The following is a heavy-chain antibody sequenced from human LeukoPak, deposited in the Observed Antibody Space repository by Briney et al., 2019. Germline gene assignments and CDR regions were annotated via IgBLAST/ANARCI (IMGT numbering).Heavy chain of an antibody. D-gene: IGHD3-10*01. Sequence: ASVKVSCKASGYTFTGYYMHWVRQAPGQGLEWMGWINPNSGGTNYAQKFEGRVTMTRNTSISTAYMELSSLRSEDTAVYYCARGLPKRTMVRGVIIRSPGANPDYWGQGTLVTVSS. J-gene: IGHJ4*02. CDR1: GYTFTGYY. CDR3: ARGLPKRTMVRGVIIRSPGANPDY. V-gene: IGHV1-2*02. CDR2: INPNSGGT.